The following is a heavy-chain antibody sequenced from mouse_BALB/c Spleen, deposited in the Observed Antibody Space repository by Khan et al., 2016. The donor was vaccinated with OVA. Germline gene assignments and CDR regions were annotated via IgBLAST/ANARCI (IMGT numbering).Heavy chain of an antibody. V-gene: IGHV5-6*01. Sequence: EVELVESGGDLVKPGGSLKLSCAASGFTFSNFGMSWVRQTPDKRLEWVATINSDGSYTYYPDSVKGRFTISRNNAKNTLYLQMSSLQSEDTAMYDCASHLSGSFAYWGQGTLVTVSA. CDR3: ASHLSGSFAY. J-gene: IGHJ3*01. CDR1: GFTFSNFG. CDR2: INSDGSYT. D-gene: IGHD1-3*01.